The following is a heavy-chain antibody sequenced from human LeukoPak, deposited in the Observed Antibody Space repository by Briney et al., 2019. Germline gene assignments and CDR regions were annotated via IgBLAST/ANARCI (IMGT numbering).Heavy chain of an antibody. Sequence: NASETLSLTCTVSGGSISDSRTWGWVRQPPGKGLEWIANIHSDGRTASNPSLRSRLTISQDTSKNQFSLKVSSVTAADTAFYYCARVLTAAGLDFWGQGTLVTVSP. CDR3: ARVLTAAGLDF. CDR2: IHSDGRT. D-gene: IGHD6-25*01. V-gene: IGHV4-39*07. J-gene: IGHJ4*02. CDR1: GGSISDSRT.